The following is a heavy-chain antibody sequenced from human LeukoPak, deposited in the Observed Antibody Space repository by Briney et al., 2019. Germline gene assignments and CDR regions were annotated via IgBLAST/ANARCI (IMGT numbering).Heavy chain of an antibody. CDR1: GFTVSSNY. CDR2: IYSGGST. D-gene: IGHD6-19*01. Sequence: GGSLRLSCAASGFTVSSNYMSWVRQAPGKGQEWVSVIYSGGSTYYADSVKGRFTISRDNSKNTLYLQMNSLRAEDTAVYYCARGPPHSSGWRTFDYWGQGTLVTVSS. V-gene: IGHV3-53*01. J-gene: IGHJ4*02. CDR3: ARGPPHSSGWRTFDY.